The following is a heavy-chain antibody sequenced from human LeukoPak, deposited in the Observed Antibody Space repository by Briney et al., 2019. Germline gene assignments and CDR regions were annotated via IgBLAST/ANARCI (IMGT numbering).Heavy chain of an antibody. J-gene: IGHJ6*03. Sequence: PGRSLRLSCAASGFTFSSYGMHWVRQAPGKGLEWVAVIWYDGSNKYYADSVKGRFTISRDNSKNTLYLQMNSLRAEDTAVYYCARDQNAGITVFGVVIMSDYYMDVWGKGTTVTVFS. CDR2: IWYDGSNK. CDR3: ARDQNAGITVFGVVIMSDYYMDV. CDR1: GFTFSSYG. D-gene: IGHD3-3*01. V-gene: IGHV3-33*01.